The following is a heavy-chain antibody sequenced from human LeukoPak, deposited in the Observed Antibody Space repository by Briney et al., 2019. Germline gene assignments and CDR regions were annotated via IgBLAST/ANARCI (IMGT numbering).Heavy chain of an antibody. D-gene: IGHD4-17*01. CDR2: ISSSGSTI. J-gene: IGHJ4*02. CDR1: GSTFSDYY. V-gene: IGHV3-11*01. CDR3: ARYGPQSFDY. Sequence: GGSLRLSCAASGSTFSDYYTSWIRQAPGNGLEWVSYISSSGSTIYYADSEKGRFTISRDNDKNSLYLQMNSLRAEDTAVYYCARYGPQSFDYWGQGTLVTVSS.